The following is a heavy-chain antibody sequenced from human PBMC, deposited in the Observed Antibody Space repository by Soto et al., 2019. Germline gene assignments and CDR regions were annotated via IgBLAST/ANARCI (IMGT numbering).Heavy chain of an antibody. D-gene: IGHD3-16*01. J-gene: IGHJ4*02. V-gene: IGHV3-48*01. Sequence: GGSLRLSCAASGFTFSSYSMNWVRQAPGKGLEWVSYISSSSTIYYADSVKGRFTISRDNAKNSLYLQMNSLRAEDTAVYYCYGPGLASWGQGPLVTVSS. CDR1: GFTFSSYS. CDR2: ISSSSTI. CDR3: YGPGLAS.